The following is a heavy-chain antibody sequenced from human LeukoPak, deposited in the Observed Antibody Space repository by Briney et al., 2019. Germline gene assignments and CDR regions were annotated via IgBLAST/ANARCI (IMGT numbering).Heavy chain of an antibody. CDR1: GFTFSSYG. D-gene: IGHD5-18*01. V-gene: IGHV3-48*01. J-gene: IGHJ3*02. Sequence: PGGSLRLSCAASGFTFSSYGMNWVRQAPGKGLEWVSYISSSRRTIHYADSVKGRFTISRDNAKNSLYLQMNSLRAEHTAVYYCAKDLRGYSYGNDAFDIWGQGTMVTVSS. CDR3: AKDLRGYSYGNDAFDI. CDR2: ISSSRRTI.